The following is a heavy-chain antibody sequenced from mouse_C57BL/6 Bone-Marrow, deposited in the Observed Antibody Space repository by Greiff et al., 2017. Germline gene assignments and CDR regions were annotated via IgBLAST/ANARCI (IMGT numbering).Heavy chain of an antibody. CDR1: GFTFTDYY. D-gene: IGHD1-1*01. Sequence: DVKLVESGGGLVQPGGSLSLSCAASGFTFTDYYMSWVRQPPGKALEWLGFVRNKANGYTTEYSASVKGRFTISRDNSQSILYLQMNALRAEDSATYYCARCITTVVAMDYWGQGTSVTVSS. CDR3: ARCITTVVAMDY. CDR2: VRNKANGYTT. J-gene: IGHJ4*01. V-gene: IGHV7-3*01.